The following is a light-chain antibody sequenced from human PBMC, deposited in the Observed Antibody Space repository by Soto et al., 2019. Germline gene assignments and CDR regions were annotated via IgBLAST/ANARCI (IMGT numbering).Light chain of an antibody. CDR3: QQLNGYQLA. CDR2: SAS. V-gene: IGKV1-9*01. J-gene: IGKJ4*01. CDR1: QARSTY. Sequence: DIQLTQSPSFLSAFVGDTVTITCRASQARSTYLAWYQQKPGKVPKLLIRSASTLQSGVPPRFSGGGSGTEFTLTIITLQPDDSGIYYCQQLNGYQLAFGGGTNVEIK.